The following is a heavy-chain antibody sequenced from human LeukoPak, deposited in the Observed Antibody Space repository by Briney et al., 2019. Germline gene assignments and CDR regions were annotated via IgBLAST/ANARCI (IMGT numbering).Heavy chain of an antibody. CDR1: GGSFSGYY. V-gene: IGHV4-34*01. Sequence: MPSETLSLTCAVYGGSFSGYYWSWIRQPPGKGLEWIGEINHSGSTNYNPSLKSRVTISVDTSKNQFSLELTSVTAADTAVYYCARELGSDYGGYSPWGQGTLVTVSS. J-gene: IGHJ5*02. D-gene: IGHD4-23*01. CDR2: INHSGST. CDR3: ARELGSDYGGYSP.